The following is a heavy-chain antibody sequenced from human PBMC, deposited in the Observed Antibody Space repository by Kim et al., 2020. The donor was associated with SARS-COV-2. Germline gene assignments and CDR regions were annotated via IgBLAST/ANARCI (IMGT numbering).Heavy chain of an antibody. CDR2: T. V-gene: IGHV3-23*05. Sequence: TYCASSGTGRFTIARDDSNNMLYLQMGSLGAEDTAVYYCGDYHGAGSHFTYWGQGTLVTVSS. J-gene: IGHJ4*02. D-gene: IGHD3-10*01. CDR3: GDYHGAGSHFTY.